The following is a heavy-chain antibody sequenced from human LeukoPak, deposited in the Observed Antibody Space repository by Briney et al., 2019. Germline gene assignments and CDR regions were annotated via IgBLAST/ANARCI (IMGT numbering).Heavy chain of an antibody. V-gene: IGHV1-18*01. CDR3: ARDGPTSIAALGYYHMDV. CDR1: GYTFTSYG. CDR2: IGAYKGNT. J-gene: IGHJ6*03. Sequence: ASLKVSCKASGYTFTSYGINWVRQAPGQGLEWMGWIGAYKGNTHYAQKLQGRVTMTKDTATNPAYMELRNLRSDDTAVYYCARDGPTSIAALGYYHMDVWGKGTTVTVSS. D-gene: IGHD6-6*01.